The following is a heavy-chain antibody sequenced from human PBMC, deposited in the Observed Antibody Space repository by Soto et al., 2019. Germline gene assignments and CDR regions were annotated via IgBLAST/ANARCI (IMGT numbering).Heavy chain of an antibody. CDR1: VYTFTCYY. CDR2: INPNSGGT. Sequence: GXSVNVSCKASVYTFTCYYMHWVRQAPGQGLEWMGWINPNSGGTNYAQKFQGRVTMTRDTSISTAYMELSRLRSDDTAVYYCARWRGWGLTHTDFDYWGQGTLVTVSS. J-gene: IGHJ4*02. D-gene: IGHD6-19*01. CDR3: ARWRGWGLTHTDFDY. V-gene: IGHV1-2*02.